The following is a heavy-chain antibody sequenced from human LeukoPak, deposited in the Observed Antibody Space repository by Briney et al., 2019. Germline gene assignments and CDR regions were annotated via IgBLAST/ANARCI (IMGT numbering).Heavy chain of an antibody. V-gene: IGHV4-34*01. CDR3: ARIYSGYDFIAYCYYYYMDV. D-gene: IGHD5-12*01. CDR1: GGSFSGYY. Sequence: PSETLSLTCAVYGGSFSGYYWSWIRQPPGKGLEWIGEINHSGSTNYNPSLKSRVTISVDTSKNQSSLKLSSVTAADTAVYYCARIYSGYDFIAYCYYYYMDVWGKGTTVTVSS. CDR2: INHSGST. J-gene: IGHJ6*03.